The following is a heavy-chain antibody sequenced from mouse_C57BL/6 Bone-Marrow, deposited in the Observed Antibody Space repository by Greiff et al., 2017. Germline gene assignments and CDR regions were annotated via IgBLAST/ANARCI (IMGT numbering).Heavy chain of an antibody. V-gene: IGHV1-53*01. CDR2: INPSNGGT. Sequence: QVQLQQPGTELVKPGASVKLSCKASGYTFTSYWMHLVKQRPGQGLKWIGNINPSNGGTNYNEKFKSKATLTVDKSSSTAYMQRSSLTSEDSAVYYCARYNYGSSYDAMDYWGEGTSVTGSS. CDR3: ARYNYGSSYDAMDY. J-gene: IGHJ4*01. CDR1: GYTFTSYW. D-gene: IGHD1-1*01.